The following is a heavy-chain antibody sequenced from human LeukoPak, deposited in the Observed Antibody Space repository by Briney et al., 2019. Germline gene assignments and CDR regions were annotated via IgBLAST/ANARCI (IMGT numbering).Heavy chain of an antibody. D-gene: IGHD3-16*01. J-gene: IGHJ4*02. CDR3: TRELGGSYNDY. V-gene: IGHV1-46*01. CDR2: INIPSGGST. CDR1: GYPFTSYY. Sequence: ASVKVSCKASGYPFTSYYIHWVRQAPGQGLEWVGIINIPSGGSTSYGQKFQGRVTMTRDTSTSTIYMELSSLRSEDTAVYYCTRELGGSYNDYWGQGTPVTVSS.